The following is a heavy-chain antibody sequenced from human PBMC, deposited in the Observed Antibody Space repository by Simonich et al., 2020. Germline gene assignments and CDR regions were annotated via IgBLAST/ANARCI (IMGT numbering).Heavy chain of an antibody. CDR1: GFSLSTSGVG. Sequence: QITLKESGPTLVKPTQTLTLTCTFSGFSLSTSGVGVGWIRQPPGKALELLALIYWNDDKRYSLSLKSRLTITKDTSKNQVVLTMTNMDPVDTATYYCAHRRGFFDYWGQGTLVTVSS. J-gene: IGHJ4*02. V-gene: IGHV2-5*01. CDR3: AHRRGFFDY. CDR2: IYWNDDK.